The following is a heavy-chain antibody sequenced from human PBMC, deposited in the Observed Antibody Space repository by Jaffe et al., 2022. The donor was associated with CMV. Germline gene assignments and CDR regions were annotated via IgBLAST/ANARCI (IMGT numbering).Heavy chain of an antibody. CDR1: GFRFGDYA. CDR2: IRSKDAGGTT. CDR3: ARARGDDYGDYTGGEGSFDT. V-gene: IGHV3-49*04. Sequence: VQVVESGGGLVQPGRSLRLSCTTSGFRFGDYAMNWVRQAPGKGLEWVGVIRSKDAGGTTDYAASVKDRFSISRDDSKAIAYLQMNSLKTEDTAVYWCARARGDDYGDYTGGEGSFDTWGQGTVVIVSS. J-gene: IGHJ3*02. D-gene: IGHD4-17*01.